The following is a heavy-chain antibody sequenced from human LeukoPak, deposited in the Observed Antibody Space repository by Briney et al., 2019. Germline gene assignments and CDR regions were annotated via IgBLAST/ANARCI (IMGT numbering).Heavy chain of an antibody. Sequence: ASVKVSCKASGYTFTGYYMHWVRQAPGQGLEWMGWINPNSGGTNYAQKFQGRVTMTRDTSISTAYMELSRLRSDDTAVYYCARSSAYCSSTSCYTWDYWGQGTLVTVSS. CDR3: ARSSAYCSSTSCYTWDY. J-gene: IGHJ4*02. CDR2: INPNSGGT. V-gene: IGHV1-2*02. CDR1: GYTFTGYY. D-gene: IGHD2-2*02.